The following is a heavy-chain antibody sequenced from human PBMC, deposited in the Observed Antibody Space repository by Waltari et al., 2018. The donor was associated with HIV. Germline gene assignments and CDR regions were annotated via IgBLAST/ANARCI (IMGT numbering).Heavy chain of an antibody. V-gene: IGHV3-23*04. CDR2: ISGSGCTT. CDR1: GFTFNNFA. J-gene: IGHJ4*02. CDR3: AKAVMETAVSSPVDC. D-gene: IGHD5-18*01. Sequence: EVQLVESGGGLVQPGGSLRLSCTASGFTFNNFAMSWVRQAPGKGLGWVPVISGSGCTTYYADSVKCRFTVSRDNFKNTVYLQMNRLRAGDTAIYYCAKAVMETAVSSPVDCWGQGALVTVSS.